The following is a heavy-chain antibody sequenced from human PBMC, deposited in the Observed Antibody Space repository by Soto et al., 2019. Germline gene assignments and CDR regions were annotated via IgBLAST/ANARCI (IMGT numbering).Heavy chain of an antibody. CDR2: IYYSGST. Sequence: QVQLQESGPGLVKPSQTLSLTCTVSGGSISSGDYYWSWIRQPPGKGLEWIGYIYYSGSTYYNPSLKSRVTISVDTSKNQFSLKLSSVTAADTAVYYCHFRVDSSGYYHYAFDIWGQGTMVTVSS. V-gene: IGHV4-30-4*01. CDR1: GGSISSGDYY. D-gene: IGHD3-22*01. J-gene: IGHJ3*02. CDR3: HFRVDSSGYYHYAFDI.